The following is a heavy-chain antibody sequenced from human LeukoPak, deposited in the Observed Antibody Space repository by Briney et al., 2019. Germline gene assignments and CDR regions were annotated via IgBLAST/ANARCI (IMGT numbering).Heavy chain of an antibody. CDR3: ARAGYYYGSPYYFDY. CDR1: GGSVSSGSYY. Sequence: SETLSLTCTASGGSVSSGSYYWSWIRQPPGKGLEWIGYFYYSGSTKYNDSLKSRVTISVDTPKNQFSLKLNSVTAADTAVYYCARAGYYYGSPYYFDYWGQGTLVTVSP. V-gene: IGHV4-61*01. J-gene: IGHJ4*02. D-gene: IGHD3-10*01. CDR2: FYYSGST.